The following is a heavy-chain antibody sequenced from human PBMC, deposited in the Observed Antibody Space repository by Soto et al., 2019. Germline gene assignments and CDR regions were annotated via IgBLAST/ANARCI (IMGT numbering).Heavy chain of an antibody. CDR2: TYYRSKWYN. Sequence: PSQTLSLTCAISGDSVSSNSAAWNCIRQSPSRGLEWLGRTYYRSKWYNDYAVSVKSRITINPDTSKNQFSLQLNSVTPEDTAVYYCARDISAKTNRGDYWYFDLWGRGTLGTVSS. CDR1: GDSVSSNSAA. J-gene: IGHJ2*01. CDR3: ARDISAKTNRGDYWYFDL. V-gene: IGHV6-1*01. D-gene: IGHD7-27*01.